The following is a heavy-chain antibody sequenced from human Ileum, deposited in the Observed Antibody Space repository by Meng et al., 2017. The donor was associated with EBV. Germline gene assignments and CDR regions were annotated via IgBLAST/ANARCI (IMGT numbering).Heavy chain of an antibody. Sequence: QLQLQESGPGWVKPAETLSLTCTVSGGSISSSSYYWAWICQPPGEGLEWIGSVVYSGTTYYTSSLKSRVSISVDTSKNQFSLKLSSVTAADTAVYYCARHHHSPTFDYWGQGTLVTVSS. J-gene: IGHJ4*02. D-gene: IGHD1-14*01. CDR1: GGSISSSSYY. CDR2: VVYSGTT. V-gene: IGHV4-39*01. CDR3: ARHHHSPTFDY.